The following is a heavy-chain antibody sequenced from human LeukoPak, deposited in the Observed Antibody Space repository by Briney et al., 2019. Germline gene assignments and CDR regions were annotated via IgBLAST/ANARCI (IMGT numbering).Heavy chain of an antibody. J-gene: IGHJ4*02. CDR1: GFTFSRYW. CDR2: IKEDGNEK. D-gene: IGHD3-10*01. CDR3: ARDDPYFFDN. V-gene: IGHV3-7*01. Sequence: GGSLRLSCAASGFTFSRYWMSWVRQAPGKGLEWVANIKEDGNEKYYVDSVKGRFTIARDNAKNSLYLQMNSLRVEDTAVYYCARDDPYFFDNWGQGTLVTVSS.